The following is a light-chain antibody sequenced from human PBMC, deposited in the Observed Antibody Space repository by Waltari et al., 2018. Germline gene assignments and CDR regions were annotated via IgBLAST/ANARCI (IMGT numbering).Light chain of an antibody. CDR2: DDS. Sequence: QSVLTQPPSVSGAPGQRVTISCTGSSSNIGAPYNVHWYQQLQQTAPKLPIYDDSHRPSWVPYRFSCSKSGTTASLAITGLRAEDEAEYYCQSYDSGLIRVVFGGGTKVTVL. J-gene: IGLJ3*02. CDR1: SSNIGAPYN. V-gene: IGLV1-40*01. CDR3: QSYDSGLIRVV.